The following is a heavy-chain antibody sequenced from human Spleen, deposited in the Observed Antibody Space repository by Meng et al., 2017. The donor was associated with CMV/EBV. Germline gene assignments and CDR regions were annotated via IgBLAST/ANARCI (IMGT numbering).Heavy chain of an antibody. CDR2: IDYSGIT. D-gene: IGHD1-26*01. Sequence: LQLQESGPVLVKSSETLPLTCTVSGDSISSNSYYWGWIRQPPGKGLEWIASIDYSGITFQNPSLKSRLTTSVDTSKNQFSLQLRFVTAADTAVYYCARHRGNYYQSFLHWGQGTLVTVSS. J-gene: IGHJ1*01. CDR1: GDSISSNSYY. V-gene: IGHV4-39*01. CDR3: ARHRGNYYQSFLH.